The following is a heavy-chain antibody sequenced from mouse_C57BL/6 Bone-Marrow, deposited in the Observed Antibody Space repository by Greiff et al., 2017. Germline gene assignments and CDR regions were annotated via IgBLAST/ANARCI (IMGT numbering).Heavy chain of an antibody. J-gene: IGHJ1*03. V-gene: IGHV5-17*01. D-gene: IGHD1-1*01. CDR1: GFTFSDYG. CDR2: ISSDSSTN. Sequence: VMLVESGGGLVKPGGSLKLSCAASGFTFSDYGMHWVRQAPEKGLEWVAYISSDSSTNYYADTVKGRFTITRDNAKNTLFLQMTSLRSEDTAMYYCARGTVVATFYWYFDVWGTGTTVTVSS. CDR3: ARGTVVATFYWYFDV.